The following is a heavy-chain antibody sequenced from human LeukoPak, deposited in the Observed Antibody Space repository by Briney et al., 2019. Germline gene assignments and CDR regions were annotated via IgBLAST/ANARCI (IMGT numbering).Heavy chain of an antibody. CDR1: GFTFANLA. Sequence: GGSLILSCAASGFTFANLAISWVRRAPGRGLKWVSAISTSGGSTYYADSVKGRFTISRDNSKNTLYLQMNSLRAEDTAVYYCASGGINYGDLSYWGQGTLDTVSS. V-gene: IGHV3-23*01. J-gene: IGHJ4*02. CDR3: ASGGINYGDLSY. D-gene: IGHD4-17*01. CDR2: ISTSGGST.